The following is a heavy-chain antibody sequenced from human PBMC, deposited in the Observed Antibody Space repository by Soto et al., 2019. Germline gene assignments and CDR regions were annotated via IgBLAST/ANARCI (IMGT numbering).Heavy chain of an antibody. Sequence: GGSLRLSCAASGLTFSNYWMTWVRQAPGKGLEWVANIKEDGSEKHYVDSVKGRFTISRDNAKNSLYLQMNSLRVEDTAVYFCSRDVVVGAKALNYWGQGAMVTVYS. CDR3: SRDVVVGAKALNY. J-gene: IGHJ4*02. CDR1: GLTFSNYW. CDR2: IKEDGSEK. V-gene: IGHV3-7*01. D-gene: IGHD2-15*01.